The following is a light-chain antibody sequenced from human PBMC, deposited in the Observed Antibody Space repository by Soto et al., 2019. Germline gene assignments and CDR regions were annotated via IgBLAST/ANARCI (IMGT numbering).Light chain of an antibody. CDR3: QHYDWSLTWT. CDR2: GAS. J-gene: IGKJ1*01. Sequence: EVVLTQSPGTLSLSPGERATLSCRASQPVSPSFLAWYQQKGGQAPRLLIYGASTRSSGVPDRFSGSGSGTDFTLTISELEPEDFAVYYCQHYDWSLTWTVGPGTKVDIK. CDR1: QPVSPSF. V-gene: IGKV3-20*01.